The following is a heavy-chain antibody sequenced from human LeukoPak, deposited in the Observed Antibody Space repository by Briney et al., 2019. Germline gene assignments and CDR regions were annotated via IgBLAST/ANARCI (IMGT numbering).Heavy chain of an antibody. D-gene: IGHD2-15*01. J-gene: IGHJ4*02. CDR3: ARGLRYCSGGSCSY. CDR1: GFTFSNYW. Sequence: PGGSLRLSCTASGFTFSNYWMSWVRQAPGKGLEWMVNINQDGSEIYYVDSVKGRFTISRDNAKNSLYLQMNSLRAEDSAVYYCARGLRYCSGGSCSYWGQGTLVTVSS. V-gene: IGHV3-7*01. CDR2: INQDGSEI.